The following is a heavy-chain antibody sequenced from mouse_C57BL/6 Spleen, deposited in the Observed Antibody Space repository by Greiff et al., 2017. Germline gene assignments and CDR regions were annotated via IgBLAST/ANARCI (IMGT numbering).Heavy chain of an antibody. V-gene: IGHV7-1*01. CDR3: ASDAGVWDYAMDY. Sequence: EVKLVESGGGLVQSGRSLRLSCATSGFTFSDFYMEWVRQAPGKGLEWIAASRNKANDYTTEYSASVKGRFIVSRDTSQSILYLQMNALRAEDTAVYYCASDAGVWDYAMDYWGQGTSVTVSS. J-gene: IGHJ4*01. CDR1: GFTFSDFY. CDR2: SRNKANDYTT.